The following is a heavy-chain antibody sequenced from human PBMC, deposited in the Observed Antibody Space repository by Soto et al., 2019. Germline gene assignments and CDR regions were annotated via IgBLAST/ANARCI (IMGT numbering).Heavy chain of an antibody. D-gene: IGHD6-13*01. J-gene: IGHJ1*01. Sequence: ASVKVSCKTSAYTFTSYGISCVRQPPGQGLEWMGWISAYNGNTNYAQKLQGRVTMTTDTSTSTAYMELRSLRSDDTAVYYCARVREQQLAEYFQHWGQGTLVTGSS. CDR2: ISAYNGNT. V-gene: IGHV1-18*01. CDR3: ARVREQQLAEYFQH. CDR1: AYTFTSYG.